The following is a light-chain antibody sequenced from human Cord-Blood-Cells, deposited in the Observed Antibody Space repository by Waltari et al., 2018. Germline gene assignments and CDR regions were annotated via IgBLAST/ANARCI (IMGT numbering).Light chain of an antibody. CDR1: SSDVGGYNY. V-gene: IGLV2-8*01. CDR3: SSYACSNNYV. CDR2: EVS. J-gene: IGLJ1*01. Sequence: QSALTQPPSASGSPGQSVTISCTGTSSDVGGYNYVSWYQQHPGKAPKLMIYEVSKRPSWVPDRFSDSKSGNTASLTFSGLQAEDEADYYCSSYACSNNYVFGTGTKVTVL.